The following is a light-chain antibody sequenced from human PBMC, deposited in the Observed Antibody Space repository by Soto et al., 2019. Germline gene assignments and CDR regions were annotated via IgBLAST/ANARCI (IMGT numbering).Light chain of an antibody. J-gene: IGKJ4*01. CDR3: QQRSNWPLT. CDR1: QSVSSN. V-gene: IGKV3-11*01. CDR2: DAS. Sequence: EIVLTQSPGTLSLSPGERGTLSCRASQSVSSNLAWYQQRPGQAPRLLIYDASNRATGIPARFSGSGSGTDFTLTISSLEPEDFAVYYCQQRSNWPLTFGGGTKVDNK.